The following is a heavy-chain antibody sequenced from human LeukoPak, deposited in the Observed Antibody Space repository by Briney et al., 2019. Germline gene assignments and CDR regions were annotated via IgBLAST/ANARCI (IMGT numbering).Heavy chain of an antibody. J-gene: IGHJ4*02. CDR3: ARGGRLWLQFSWGFDY. D-gene: IGHD5-24*01. CDR1: GYTFTSYG. Sequence: ASVKVSCKASGYTFTSYGISWVRQAPGQGLEWMGWISAYNGNTNYAQKLQGRVTMTTDTSTSTAYMELRSLRSDDTAVYYCARGGRLWLQFSWGFDYWGQGTLVTVSS. V-gene: IGHV1-18*01. CDR2: ISAYNGNT.